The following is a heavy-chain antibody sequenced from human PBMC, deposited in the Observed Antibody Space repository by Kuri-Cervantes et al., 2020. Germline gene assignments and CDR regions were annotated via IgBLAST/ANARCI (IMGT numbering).Heavy chain of an antibody. V-gene: IGHV3-30-3*01. CDR2: ISYDGSNK. J-gene: IGHJ6*02. CDR3: ARFTTRLWHGMDV. Sequence: GESLKISCAVSGFTCSSYAMSWVRQAPGKGLEWVAVISYDGSNKYYANSVKGRFTISRDNAKNSLYLQMNSLRAEDTAVYYCARFTTRLWHGMDVWGQGATVTVSS. CDR1: GFTCSSYA. D-gene: IGHD4/OR15-4a*01.